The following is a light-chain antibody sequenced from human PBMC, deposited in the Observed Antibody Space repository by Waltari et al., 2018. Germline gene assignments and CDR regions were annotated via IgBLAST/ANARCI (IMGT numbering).Light chain of an antibody. Sequence: QSALTQPASVSGSPGQSITISCTGTSSDVGNFNLVSWYQQHPGKVPKLLIYEVSKRPSGVSNHFSGSKAGNTASLTSSGLRAEDEADYYCCSYTNVGSWVFGGGTKVTVL. V-gene: IGLV2-23*02. CDR3: CSYTNVGSWV. CDR2: EVS. J-gene: IGLJ3*02. CDR1: SSDVGNFNL.